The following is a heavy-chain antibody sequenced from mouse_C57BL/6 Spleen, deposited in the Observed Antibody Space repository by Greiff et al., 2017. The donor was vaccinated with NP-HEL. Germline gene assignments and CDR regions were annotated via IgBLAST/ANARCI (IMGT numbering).Heavy chain of an antibody. CDR1: GFTFSAYC. V-gene: IGHV5-16*01. CDR2: INYDGSSA. CDR3: ARDRDGDLDD. D-gene: IGHD2-13*01. J-gene: IGHJ2*01. Sequence: EVKLVESEGGLVQPGRSMKLSCTASGFTFSAYCMAWVRQVPEKGLEWVADINYDGSSAYYLASLYSRFIISRDNERHILYLQMSILKSEDTATYYCARDRDGDLDDGGQGTTLTAST.